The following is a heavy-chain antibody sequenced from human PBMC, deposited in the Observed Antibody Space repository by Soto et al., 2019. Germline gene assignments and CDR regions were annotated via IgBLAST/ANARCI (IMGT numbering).Heavy chain of an antibody. CDR2: ISGSGGST. Sequence: LRLSCAASGFTFSSYAMSWVRQAPGKGLEWVSAISGSGGSTYYADSVKGRFTISRDNSKNTLYLQMNSLRAEDTAVYYCAKEGNDYVWGSYRYRSFDYWGQGTLVTVSS. D-gene: IGHD3-16*02. CDR3: AKEGNDYVWGSYRYRSFDY. CDR1: GFTFSSYA. V-gene: IGHV3-23*01. J-gene: IGHJ4*02.